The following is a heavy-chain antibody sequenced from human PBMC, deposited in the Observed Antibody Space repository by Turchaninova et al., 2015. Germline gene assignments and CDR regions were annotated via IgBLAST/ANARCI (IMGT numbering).Heavy chain of an antibody. D-gene: IGHD5-24*01. Sequence: QVQLQQWGAGLLKPSETLSLTCAVYGGSFSGYYWSWIRQSPGKGLEWIGEINHSGTTNSNPSPNSRATISVDPSKNHFSLKLTAVTAADTAVYYCARAMQTIFYWYFDLWGRGTLVTVSS. J-gene: IGHJ2*01. CDR1: GGSFSGYY. CDR2: INHSGTT. V-gene: IGHV4-34*01. CDR3: ARAMQTIFYWYFDL.